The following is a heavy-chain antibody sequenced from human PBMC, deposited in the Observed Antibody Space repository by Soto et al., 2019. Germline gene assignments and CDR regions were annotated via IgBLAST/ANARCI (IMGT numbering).Heavy chain of an antibody. CDR1: GVSFTDHG. D-gene: IGHD6-19*01. V-gene: IGHV1-69*01. J-gene: IGHJ2*01. Sequence: QVQLVQSGAEVKKPGSSVKVSCRASGVSFTDHGISWLRQAPGQGLAWIGGFTPKFGTANYAPKFQGRVSITADDSKTTAAVTLSSLRPEDTVVYFCARGVVSGFGHWYFDLWGRGTLINVSS. CDR3: ARGVVSGFGHWYFDL. CDR2: FTPKFGTA.